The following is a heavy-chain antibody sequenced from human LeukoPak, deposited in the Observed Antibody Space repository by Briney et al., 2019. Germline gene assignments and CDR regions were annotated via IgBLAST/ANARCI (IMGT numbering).Heavy chain of an antibody. Sequence: GGSLRLSCAASGFTFSSYEMNWVRQAPGKGLEWVSYISSSSSTIYSADSVKGRFTISRDNAKSSLYLQMNSLRAEDTAVYYWARRLDSSGWGVDYWGQGTLVTVSS. V-gene: IGHV3-48*03. CDR3: ARRLDSSGWGVDY. CDR1: GFTFSSYE. J-gene: IGHJ4*02. D-gene: IGHD6-19*01. CDR2: ISSSSSTI.